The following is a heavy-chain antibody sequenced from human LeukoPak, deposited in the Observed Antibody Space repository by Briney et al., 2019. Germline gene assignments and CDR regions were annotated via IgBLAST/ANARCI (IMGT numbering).Heavy chain of an antibody. Sequence: GASVKVSCKASGYTFTGYYMHWVRQAPGQGLEWMRGIIPIFGTANYAQKFQGRVTITADESTSTAYMELSSLRSEDTAVYYCARGDNYYDSSGYISDGMDVWGQGTTVTVSS. J-gene: IGHJ6*02. CDR2: IIPIFGTA. CDR3: ARGDNYYDSSGYISDGMDV. CDR1: GYTFTGYY. D-gene: IGHD3-22*01. V-gene: IGHV1-69*13.